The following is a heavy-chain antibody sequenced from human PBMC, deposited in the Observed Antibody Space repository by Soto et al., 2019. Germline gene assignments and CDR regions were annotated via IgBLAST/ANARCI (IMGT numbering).Heavy chain of an antibody. Sequence: ETLSLTGTVSCGSIGTYFWSWIRQPPGKGLEWIGYIYYSGTTNYNPSLKSRVTIFLYTSKNQFSLRLSSVTAADTAVYYCARGRGGTYDAFDIWGQGTLVTVSS. CDR2: IYYSGTT. J-gene: IGHJ3*02. D-gene: IGHD1-26*01. CDR1: CGSIGTYF. CDR3: ARGRGGTYDAFDI. V-gene: IGHV4-59*01.